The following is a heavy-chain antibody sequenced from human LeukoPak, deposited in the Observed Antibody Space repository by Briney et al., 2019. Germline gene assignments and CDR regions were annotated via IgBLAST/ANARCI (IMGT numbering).Heavy chain of an antibody. CDR2: ISSSSSYI. CDR1: GFTFSSYS. V-gene: IGHV3-21*01. CDR3: ARNPAAAGTAY. J-gene: IGHJ4*02. Sequence: GGSLRLSCAASGFTFSSYSMNWVRQAPGKGLVWVSSISSSSSYIYYADSVKGRFTISRDNAKNSLYLQMNSLRAEDTAVYYCARNPAAAGTAYWGQGTLVTVSS. D-gene: IGHD6-13*01.